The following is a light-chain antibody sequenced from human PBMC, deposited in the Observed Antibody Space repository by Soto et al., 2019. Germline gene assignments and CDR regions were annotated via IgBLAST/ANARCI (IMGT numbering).Light chain of an antibody. J-gene: IGKJ5*01. Sequence: DIQMSQSPSTLSGSVGDRVTITCRASQTISSWLAWYQQKPGKAPKLLIYKASTLKSGVPSRFSGSGSGTEFTLTISSLQPDDFATYYCQQFHSFPITFGQRTLPE. V-gene: IGKV1-5*03. CDR3: QQFHSFPIT. CDR1: QTISSW. CDR2: KAS.